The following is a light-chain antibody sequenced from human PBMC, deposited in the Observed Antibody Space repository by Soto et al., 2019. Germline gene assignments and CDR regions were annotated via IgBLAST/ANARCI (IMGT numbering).Light chain of an antibody. Sequence: DIQMTQSPSSLSASVGDRVTITCRASQDISKYLAWFQQKPGKAPKSLIYAAYNLQSGVPSKFSGSGSGTDFTLTISSLQPEDFAPYYCKQYNSYPPTFGGGTKVEI. CDR3: KQYNSYPPT. V-gene: IGKV1-16*02. CDR2: AAY. J-gene: IGKJ4*01. CDR1: QDISKY.